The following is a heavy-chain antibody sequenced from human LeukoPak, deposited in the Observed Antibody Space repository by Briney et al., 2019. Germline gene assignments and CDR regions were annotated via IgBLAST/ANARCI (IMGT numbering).Heavy chain of an antibody. CDR2: ISGSGGST. D-gene: IGHD3-3*01. J-gene: IGHJ4*02. CDR1: GFTFSSYA. V-gene: IGHV3-23*01. Sequence: PGGSLRLSCAASGFTFSSYAMSWVRQAPGKGLEWVSAISGSGGSTYYADSVKGQFTISRDNSKNTLYLQMNSLRAEDTAVYYCAKDEKITIFGVVTLFDYWGQGTLVTVSS. CDR3: AKDEKITIFGVVTLFDY.